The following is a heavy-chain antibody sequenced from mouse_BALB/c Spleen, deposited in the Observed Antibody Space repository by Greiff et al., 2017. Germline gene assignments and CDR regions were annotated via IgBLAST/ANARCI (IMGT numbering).Heavy chain of an antibody. CDR3: ARGGWLLRHYYYAMDY. CDR1: GYTFTSYW. Sequence: QVQLQQSGAELAKPGASVKMSCKASGYTFTSYWMHWVKQRPGQGLEWIGYINPSTGYTEYNQKFKDKATLTADKSSSTAYMQLSSLTSEDSAVYYCARGGWLLRHYYYAMDYWGQGTSVTVSS. CDR2: INPSTGYT. V-gene: IGHV1-7*01. D-gene: IGHD2-3*01. J-gene: IGHJ4*01.